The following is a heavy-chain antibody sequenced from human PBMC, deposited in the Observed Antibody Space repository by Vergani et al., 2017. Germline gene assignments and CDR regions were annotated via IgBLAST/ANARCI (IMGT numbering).Heavy chain of an antibody. CDR3: ATIGYRRWGYYFDY. J-gene: IGHJ4*02. D-gene: IGHD2-2*02. CDR2: IFHTEET. Sequence: QVQLQESGPGLVKPPGTLSLTCAVSGDSISSNNCWTWVRQPPGKGLEWIGEIFHTEETKYSPSLKSRVTVSVDEYRTLFSLRLNYVTAADTAVYYCATIGYRRWGYYFDYWGQGILVTVSS. V-gene: IGHV4-4*03. CDR1: GDSISSNNC.